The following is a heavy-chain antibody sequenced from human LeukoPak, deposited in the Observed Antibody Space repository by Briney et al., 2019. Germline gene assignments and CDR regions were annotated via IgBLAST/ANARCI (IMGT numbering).Heavy chain of an antibody. J-gene: IGHJ3*02. D-gene: IGHD3-22*01. Sequence: GGSLRLSCAASGFTFSSYAMHWVRQAPGKGLEWVAVISYDGSNKYYADSVKGRFTISRDNSKNTLYLQMNSLRGEDTAVYYCARGYYYDSSGYRAFDIWGQGTMVTVSS. CDR2: ISYDGSNK. V-gene: IGHV3-30-3*01. CDR3: ARGYYYDSSGYRAFDI. CDR1: GFTFSSYA.